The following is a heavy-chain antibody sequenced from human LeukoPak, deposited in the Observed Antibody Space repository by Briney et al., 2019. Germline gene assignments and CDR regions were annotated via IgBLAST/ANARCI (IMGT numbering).Heavy chain of an antibody. V-gene: IGHV4-61*01. Sequence: SETLSLTCTVSGDSVSSGSNYWSWIRQPPGKRLNGFSYICYSATTNYNPSLNSRVTLSLDTSKNPCSLSLSSVTAADTAVYYRARNYYGSGTYPFVYWGQGTLVTVSS. CDR1: GDSVSSGSNY. J-gene: IGHJ4*02. CDR3: ARNYYGSGTYPFVY. D-gene: IGHD3-10*01. CDR2: ICYSATT.